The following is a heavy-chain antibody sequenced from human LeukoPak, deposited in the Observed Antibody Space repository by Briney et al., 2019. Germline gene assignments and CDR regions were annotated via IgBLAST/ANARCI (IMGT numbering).Heavy chain of an antibody. V-gene: IGHV4-61*02. CDR1: GGSINSGSYY. Sequence: PSETLSLTCTVSGGSINSGSYYWSWIRQPAGKGLEWIGRIYTSGSTNYNPSLKSRVTISVDTSKNQFSLKLSSLTAADTAVYYCARGIAAAGSFDYWGQGTLVTASS. J-gene: IGHJ4*02. CDR3: ARGIAAAGSFDY. CDR2: IYTSGST. D-gene: IGHD6-13*01.